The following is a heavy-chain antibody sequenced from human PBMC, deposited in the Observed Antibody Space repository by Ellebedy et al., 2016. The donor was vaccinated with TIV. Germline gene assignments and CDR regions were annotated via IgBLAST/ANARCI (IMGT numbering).Heavy chain of an antibody. CDR2: ISSSSSTI. D-gene: IGHD5-18*01. J-gene: IGHJ4*02. CDR3: ARDMYTGMEISDK. Sequence: GESLKISCAASGFTFSSYSMNWVRQAPGKGLEWLSYISSSSSTIFYADSVKGRFTISRDNAKNSLYLQMNSLRAEETALYFCARDMYTGMEISDKWGQGTLVTVSS. V-gene: IGHV3-48*01. CDR1: GFTFSSYS.